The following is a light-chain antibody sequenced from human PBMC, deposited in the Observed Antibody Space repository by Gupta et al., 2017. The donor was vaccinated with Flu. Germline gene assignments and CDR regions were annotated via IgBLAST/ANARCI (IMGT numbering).Light chain of an antibody. CDR1: SSNIGAGYD. V-gene: IGLV1-40*01. CDR3: QSYDSSLSGVV. J-gene: IGLJ2*01. Sequence: QSVLTQPPSVSGAPGQRVTISCTGSSSNIGAGYDVHWYQQLPGTAPKLLIYGNSNRPSGVPDRFSGPKSGTSASLATTGLQAEDEADYYCQSYDSSLSGVVFGGGTKLTVL. CDR2: GNS.